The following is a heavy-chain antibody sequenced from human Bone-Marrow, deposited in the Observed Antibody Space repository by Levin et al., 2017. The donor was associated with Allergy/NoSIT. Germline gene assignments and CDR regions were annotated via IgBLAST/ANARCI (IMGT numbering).Heavy chain of an antibody. Sequence: AASVKVSCKASGYTFTSYGISWVRQAPGQGLQWMGWISSFNGNTKYAQKFQGRVTMTLDTSTSTTYMELRSLRADDTAVYYCAKDLVTDNYFYYGMDVWGQGTTVTVSS. D-gene: IGHD2/OR15-2a*01. V-gene: IGHV1-18*01. J-gene: IGHJ6*02. CDR3: AKDLVTDNYFYYGMDV. CDR1: GYTFTSYG. CDR2: ISSFNGNT.